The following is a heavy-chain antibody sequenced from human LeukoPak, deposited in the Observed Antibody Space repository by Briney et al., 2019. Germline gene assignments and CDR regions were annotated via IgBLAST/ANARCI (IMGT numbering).Heavy chain of an antibody. CDR1: GFTFSSYG. CDR3: AKAPSYDFPPYYFDY. CDR2: IRYDGSNK. V-gene: IGHV3-30*02. J-gene: IGHJ4*02. Sequence: PGGSLRLSCAASGFTFSSYGMHWVRQAPGKGLEWVAFIRYDGSNKYYADSVKGRFTISRDNSKNTLYLQMNSLRAEDTAVYYCAKAPSYDFPPYYFDYWGQGTLVTVSS. D-gene: IGHD3-3*01.